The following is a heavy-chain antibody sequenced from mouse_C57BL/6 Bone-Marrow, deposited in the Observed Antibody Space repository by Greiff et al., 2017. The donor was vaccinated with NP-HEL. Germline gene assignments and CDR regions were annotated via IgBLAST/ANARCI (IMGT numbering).Heavy chain of an antibody. Sequence: VQLQQSGAELVKPGASVKISCKASGYAFSSYWMNWVKQRPGKGLEWIGQIYPGDGDTNYNGKFKGKATLTADKSSSTAYMQLSSLTSEDSAVYFCARSTMVTTRAMDYWGQGTSVTVSS. V-gene: IGHV1-80*01. CDR3: ARSTMVTTRAMDY. CDR2: IYPGDGDT. J-gene: IGHJ4*01. CDR1: GYAFSSYW. D-gene: IGHD2-2*01.